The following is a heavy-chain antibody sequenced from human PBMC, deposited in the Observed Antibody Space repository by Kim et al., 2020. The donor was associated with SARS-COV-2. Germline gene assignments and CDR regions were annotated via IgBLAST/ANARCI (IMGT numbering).Heavy chain of an antibody. D-gene: IGHD3-10*01. CDR2: ISAYNGNT. J-gene: IGHJ6*02. CDR3: ARVIAPMVRGVSVRYYYGMDV. Sequence: ASVKVSCKASGYTFTSYGISWVRQAPGQGLEWMGWISAYNGNTNYAQKLQGRVTMTTDTSTSTAYMELRSLRSDDTAVYYCARVIAPMVRGVSVRYYYGMDVWGQGTTVTVS. CDR1: GYTFTSYG. V-gene: IGHV1-18*01.